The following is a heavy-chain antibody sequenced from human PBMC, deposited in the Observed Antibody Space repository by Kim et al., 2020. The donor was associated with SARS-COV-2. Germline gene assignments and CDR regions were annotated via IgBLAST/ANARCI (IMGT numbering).Heavy chain of an antibody. CDR3: ARVLRKYWYFDL. Sequence: YYNPYLKSRVTISVDRSKNQFSLKLSSVTAADTAVDYCARVLRKYWYFDLWGRGTLVTVSS. D-gene: IGHD3-10*01. V-gene: IGHV4-30-2*01. J-gene: IGHJ2*01.